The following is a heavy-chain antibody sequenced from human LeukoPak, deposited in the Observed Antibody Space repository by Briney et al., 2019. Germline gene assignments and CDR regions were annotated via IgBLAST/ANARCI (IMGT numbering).Heavy chain of an antibody. J-gene: IGHJ1*01. CDR1: GDSVSRSDSY. CDR3: ARRRYYDGSGYLE. D-gene: IGHD3-22*01. V-gene: IGHV4-39*01. Sequence: SETLSLTCSVSGDSVSRSDSYWDWIRQPPGKGLEWIGTIYYSGRTYYSPSLKSRVTMSVDPSNNQFSLNLRSVTAGDTVVYYCARRRYYDGSGYLEWGEGTLLSVSS. CDR2: IYYSGRT.